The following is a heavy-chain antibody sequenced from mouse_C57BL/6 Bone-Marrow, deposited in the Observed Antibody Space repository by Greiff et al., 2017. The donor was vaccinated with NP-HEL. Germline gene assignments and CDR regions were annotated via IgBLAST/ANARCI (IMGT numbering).Heavy chain of an antibody. V-gene: IGHV1-69*01. CDR2: IDTSDSYT. J-gene: IGHJ1*03. Sequence: QVQLQQPGAELVMPGASVKLSCKASGYTFTSYWMHWVKQRPGQGLEWIGEIDTSDSYTNYNQKFKGKFTLTVDKSSSTAYMQLSSLTSEDAAVYYCAREDYGHWYFDVWGTGTTVTVSS. CDR1: GYTFTSYW. CDR3: AREDYGHWYFDV. D-gene: IGHD1-1*02.